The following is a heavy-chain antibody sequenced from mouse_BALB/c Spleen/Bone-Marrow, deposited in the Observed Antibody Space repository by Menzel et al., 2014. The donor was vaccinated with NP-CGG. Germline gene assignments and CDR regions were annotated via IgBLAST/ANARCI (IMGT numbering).Heavy chain of an antibody. CDR2: ISSGGST. CDR1: GFTFSSYA. J-gene: IGHJ4*01. D-gene: IGHD1-1*01. CDR3: ARDGSSYYAMGY. Sequence: EVKVEESGGGLVKPGGSLKLSCAASGFTFSSYAMSWVRQTPEKRLEWVASISSGGSTYYPDSVKGRFTISRDNARNILYLQMSSLRSEDTAMYYCARDGSSYYAMGYWGQGTSVTVSS. V-gene: IGHV5-6-5*01.